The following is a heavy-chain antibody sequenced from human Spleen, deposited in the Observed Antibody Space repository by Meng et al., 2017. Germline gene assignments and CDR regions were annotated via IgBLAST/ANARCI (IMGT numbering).Heavy chain of an antibody. Sequence: GESLKISCAASGFTFTSFWMSWVRQAPGKGLEWVASMNQDGSEKDYVDSVQGRFTISRDNAKDSLYLQMNSLRAEDTAIYYCARVLIRGGNYYFDYWGRGTLVTVSS. V-gene: IGHV3-7*01. CDR1: GFTFTSFW. CDR2: MNQDGSEK. CDR3: ARVLIRGGNYYFDY. J-gene: IGHJ4*02. D-gene: IGHD4-23*01.